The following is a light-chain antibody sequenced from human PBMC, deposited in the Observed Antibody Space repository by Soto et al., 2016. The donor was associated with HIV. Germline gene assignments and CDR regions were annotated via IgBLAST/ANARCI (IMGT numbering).Light chain of an antibody. CDR3: QSADSSGSYVV. CDR2: KDT. Sequence: SYELTQPPSVSVAPGKTANITCGGDNIGSKSVHWYQQKPGQAPIPVIYKDTERPSGIPEGFSGSSSGTTVTLTISGVQAEDEADYYCQSADSSGSYVVFGGGTKLTVL. V-gene: IGLV3-25*03. CDR1: NIGSKS. J-gene: IGLJ2*01.